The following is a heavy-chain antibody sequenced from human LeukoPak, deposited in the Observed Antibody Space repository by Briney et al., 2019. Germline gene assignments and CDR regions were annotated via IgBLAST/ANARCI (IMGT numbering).Heavy chain of an antibody. J-gene: IGHJ4*02. CDR3: AKYLGHCSGGSCYSQYYFDY. CDR1: GFTFDDYA. Sequence: GGSLRLSCAASGFTFDDYAMSWVRQAPGKGLEWVSAISGSGGSTYYADSVKGRFTISRDNSKNTLYLQMNSLRAEDTAVYYCAKYLGHCSGGSCYSQYYFDYWGQGTLVTVSS. CDR2: ISGSGGST. D-gene: IGHD2-15*01. V-gene: IGHV3-23*01.